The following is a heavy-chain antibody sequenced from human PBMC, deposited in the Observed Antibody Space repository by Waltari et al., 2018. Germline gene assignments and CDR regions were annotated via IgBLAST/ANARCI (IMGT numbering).Heavy chain of an antibody. CDR1: GHPVSSTYY. CDR2: IYHNGNN. J-gene: IGHJ4*02. V-gene: IGHV4-38-2*01. D-gene: IGHD7-27*01. Sequence: QVQLQESGPGLDKPSETLPRTRAGSGHPVSSTYYWCWIRQSPGKGLGWIASIYHNGNNYSDTSLKIRVRLSLDTSKNRFSLNLRSVTAADTALYYCAAFLPDWGRGTDYWGQGILITVSS. CDR3: AAFLPDWGRGTDY.